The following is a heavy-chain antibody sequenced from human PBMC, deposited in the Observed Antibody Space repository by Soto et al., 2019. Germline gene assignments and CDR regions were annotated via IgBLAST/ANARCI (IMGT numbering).Heavy chain of an antibody. CDR3: ARGREDSARPFGNWFDP. CDR1: GGTFSSYA. D-gene: IGHD6-6*01. J-gene: IGHJ5*02. V-gene: IGHV1-69*05. CDR2: IIPIFGTA. Sequence: QVQLVQSGAEVKKPGSSVKVSCKASGGTFSSYAISWVRQAPGQGLEWMGGIIPIFGTANYAQKFQGRVAITPDESTSTPSMELSSLGAEDTAGYYCARGREDSARPFGNWFDPWGQGTLVTVSS.